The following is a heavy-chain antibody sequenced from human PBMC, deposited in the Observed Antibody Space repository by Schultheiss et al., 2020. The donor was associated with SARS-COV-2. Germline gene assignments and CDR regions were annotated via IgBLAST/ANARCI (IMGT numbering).Heavy chain of an antibody. CDR2: IWYDGSNK. V-gene: IGHV3-33*08. J-gene: IGHJ6*02. CDR3: ARQSYGMDV. Sequence: GGSLRLSCAASGFTFSSYAMSWVRQAPGKGLEWVAVIWYDGSNKYYADSVKGRFTISRDNSKNTLYLKMNSLRAEDTAVYYCARQSYGMDVWGQGTTVTVSS. CDR1: GFTFSSYA.